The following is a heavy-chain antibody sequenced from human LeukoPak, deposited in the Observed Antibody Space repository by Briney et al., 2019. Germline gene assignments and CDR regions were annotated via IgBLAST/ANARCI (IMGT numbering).Heavy chain of an antibody. CDR2: IYYSGST. D-gene: IGHD4-17*01. Sequence: KASETLSLTCTVSGASISSGDYYWRWIRQPPGKGLEWIGYIYYSGSTYYNPSLKSRVTISRDTSKNQVSLKVSSVTAADTAVYYCARVPYGDYINYWGQGTLVTVSS. CDR3: ARVPYGDYINY. CDR1: GASISSGDYY. V-gene: IGHV4-30-4*01. J-gene: IGHJ4*02.